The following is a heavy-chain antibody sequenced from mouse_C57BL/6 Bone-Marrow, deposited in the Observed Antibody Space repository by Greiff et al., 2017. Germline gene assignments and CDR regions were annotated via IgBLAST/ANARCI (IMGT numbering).Heavy chain of an antibody. CDR3: ARSGTHY. V-gene: IGHV1-50*01. D-gene: IGHD1-1*01. CDR2: IDPSDSYT. CDR1: GYTFTSYW. J-gene: IGHJ4*01. Sequence: QVQLQQPGAELVKPGASVKLSCKASGYTFTSYWMQWVKQRPGQGLGWIGEIDPSDSYTNYNQKFKGKATLTVDTSSSTAYMQLSSLTSEDSAVYYCARSGTHYWGQGTSVTVAA.